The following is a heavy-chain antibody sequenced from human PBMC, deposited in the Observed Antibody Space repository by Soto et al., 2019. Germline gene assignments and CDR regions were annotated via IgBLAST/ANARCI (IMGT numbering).Heavy chain of an antibody. CDR2: IKQDGSDK. CDR3: ARDRSLYYYYGMDV. J-gene: IGHJ6*02. Sequence: GGSLRLSCSASDFILSSYWMNWVRQAPGKGLEWVANIKQDGSDKYYVDSVKGRFTVSRDNAKNSLYLQMNSLRAEDTAVYYCARDRSLYYYYGMDVWGQGTTVIVSS. D-gene: IGHD3-10*01. CDR1: DFILSSYW. V-gene: IGHV3-7*03.